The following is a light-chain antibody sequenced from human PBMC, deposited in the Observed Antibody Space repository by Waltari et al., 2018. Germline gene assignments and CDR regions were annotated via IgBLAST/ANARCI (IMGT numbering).Light chain of an antibody. CDR2: DAS. CDR1: QDISNY. CDR3: QQETV. Sequence: DIQRTQSPSSLSASVGDRVTITCQASQDISNYLNWYQQKPGKAPKLLIYDASNLETGVPSRFSGSGSGTDFTFTISSLQPEDIATYYCQQETVFGPGTKVDIK. V-gene: IGKV1-33*01. J-gene: IGKJ3*01.